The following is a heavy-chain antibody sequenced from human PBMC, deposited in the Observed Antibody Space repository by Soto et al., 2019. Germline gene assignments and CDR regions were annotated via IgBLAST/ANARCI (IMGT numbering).Heavy chain of an antibody. CDR2: ISGSGGST. Sequence: GGSLRLSCAASGFTFSSYAMSWVRQAPGKGLEWVSAISGSGGSTYYADSVKGRFTISRDNSKNTLYLQMNSLRAEDTAVYYCAKDQVGATFYYYYGMDVWGQGTTVTVSS. V-gene: IGHV3-23*01. D-gene: IGHD1-26*01. CDR1: GFTFSSYA. CDR3: AKDQVGATFYYYYGMDV. J-gene: IGHJ6*02.